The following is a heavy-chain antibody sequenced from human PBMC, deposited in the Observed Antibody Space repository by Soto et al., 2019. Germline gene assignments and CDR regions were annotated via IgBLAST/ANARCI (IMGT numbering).Heavy chain of an antibody. J-gene: IGHJ4*02. CDR2: IYSGGST. Sequence: GGSLRLSCAASGFTVSSNYMSWVRQAPGKGLEWVSVIYSGGSTYYADSVKGRFTISRDNSKNTLYLQMNGLRAEDTAVYYCARSTGIAEPSFDYWGQGTLVTVSS. D-gene: IGHD6-13*01. CDR3: ARSTGIAEPSFDY. CDR1: GFTVSSNY. V-gene: IGHV3-66*01.